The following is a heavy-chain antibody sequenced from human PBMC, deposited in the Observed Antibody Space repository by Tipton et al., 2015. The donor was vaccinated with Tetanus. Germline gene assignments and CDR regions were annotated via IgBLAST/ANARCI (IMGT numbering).Heavy chain of an antibody. CDR2: ISPYTGNT. V-gene: IGHV1-18*01. CDR3: ARGGSSPY. CDR1: GYSFSTYG. D-gene: IGHD2-15*01. J-gene: IGHJ4*02. Sequence: QLVQSGAEVKQPGASVKVSCKASGYSFSTYGISWVRQAPGQGLEWVGSISPYTGNTNYAQNLQGRVTMTRDTSTTTAYMELRSLRSDDTAVYYCARGGSSPYWGQGTLVIVSS.